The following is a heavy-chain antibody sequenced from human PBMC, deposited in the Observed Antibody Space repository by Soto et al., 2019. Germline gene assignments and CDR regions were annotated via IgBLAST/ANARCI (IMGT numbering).Heavy chain of an antibody. J-gene: IGHJ6*03. CDR2: ISSNGGST. CDR1: GFTFSSYA. V-gene: IGHV3-64*01. Sequence: GGSLRLSCAASGFTFSSYAMHWVRQAPGKGLEYVSAISSNGGSTYYANSVKGRFTISRDNSKNTLYLQMGSLRAEDMAVYYCARTPSYYYYMDVWGKGTTVTVSS. CDR3: ARTPSYYYYMDV. D-gene: IGHD2-15*01.